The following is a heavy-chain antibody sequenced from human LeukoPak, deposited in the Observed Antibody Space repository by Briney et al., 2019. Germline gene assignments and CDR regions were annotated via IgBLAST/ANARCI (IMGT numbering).Heavy chain of an antibody. V-gene: IGHV3-23*01. Sequence: GGSLRLSCAASGFTFSSYSMNWVRQAPGQGLEWVSTISASGGTTYYVDSVKGRFTISRDSSENTLYLQMHSLRIEDTAVYYCAKERGSGSYSTDYWGQGTLLTVSS. CDR3: AKERGSGSYSTDY. CDR1: GFTFSSYS. CDR2: ISASGGTT. J-gene: IGHJ4*02. D-gene: IGHD3-10*01.